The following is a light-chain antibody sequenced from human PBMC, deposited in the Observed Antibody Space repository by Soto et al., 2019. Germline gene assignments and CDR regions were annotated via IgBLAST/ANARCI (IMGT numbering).Light chain of an antibody. CDR2: GAS. V-gene: IGKV3-15*01. J-gene: IGKJ3*01. CDR3: QQYTKWPR. Sequence: EIVMTQSPATLSVSPGERATLSCRASQSVGSNLAWYQQKPGQAPRLLMYGASTRADGIPARFSATGSGTEFTLTISSLQSEDFALYFCQQYTKWPRFSPGTKVEI. CDR1: QSVGSN.